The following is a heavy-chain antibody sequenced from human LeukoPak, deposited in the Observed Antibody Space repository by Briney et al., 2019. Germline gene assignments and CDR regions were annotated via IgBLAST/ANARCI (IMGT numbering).Heavy chain of an antibody. D-gene: IGHD3-10*01. V-gene: IGHV3-30-3*01. Sequence: PGGSLRLSCAASGFTFSSYPMHWVRQAPGKGLEWVAVISHDGSNKYYADSVKGRFTISRDNSKNTLYLQMNSLRAEDTAVYYCARDHYSSLYGSGGYYNVDWFDPWGQGTLVTVSS. CDR2: ISHDGSNK. CDR1: GFTFSSYP. CDR3: ARDHYSSLYGSGGYYNVDWFDP. J-gene: IGHJ5*02.